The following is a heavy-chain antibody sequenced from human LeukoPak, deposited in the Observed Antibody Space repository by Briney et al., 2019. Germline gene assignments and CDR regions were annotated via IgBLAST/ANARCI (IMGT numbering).Heavy chain of an antibody. J-gene: IGHJ6*03. CDR3: ARVLEPATGYYMDV. V-gene: IGHV3-21*01. Sequence: GGSLRLSCAGSGFTFSSYSMHWVRQAPGKGLEWVSSISSSSIYIYYADSLKGRFTISRDNAKNSLSLQMNGLRVDDTAVYYCARVLEPATGYYMDVWGKGTTVTIS. D-gene: IGHD5-24*01. CDR1: GFTFSSYS. CDR2: ISSSSIYI.